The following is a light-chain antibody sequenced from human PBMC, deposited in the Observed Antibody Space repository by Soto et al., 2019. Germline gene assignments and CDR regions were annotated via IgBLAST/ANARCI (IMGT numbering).Light chain of an antibody. CDR1: QTVNTY. Sequence: IVLTQSPATLSLWPGETAVLSCRASQTVNTYLSWYQQRPGQAPRLLIYDASKRVPGIPARFSGSGSGTDFTLTIISLEPEDFALYYCQQRGTSITFGQGTRLEIE. J-gene: IGKJ5*01. CDR3: QQRGTSIT. V-gene: IGKV3-11*01. CDR2: DAS.